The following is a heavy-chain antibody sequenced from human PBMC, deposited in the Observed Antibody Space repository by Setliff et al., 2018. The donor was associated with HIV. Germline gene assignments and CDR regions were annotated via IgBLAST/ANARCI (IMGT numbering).Heavy chain of an antibody. CDR3: ARGFYDSNGYYSYFDH. CDR1: GYTFTSYV. Sequence: ASVKVSCKASGYTFTSYVMHWVRQAPGQRLEWMGWINAGNGNTKYSQEFQGRVTITRDTSASTAYMELSSLRSEDMAVYYRARGFYDSNGYYSYFDHWGQGTLVTVSS. V-gene: IGHV1-3*03. J-gene: IGHJ4*02. D-gene: IGHD3-22*01. CDR2: INAGNGNT.